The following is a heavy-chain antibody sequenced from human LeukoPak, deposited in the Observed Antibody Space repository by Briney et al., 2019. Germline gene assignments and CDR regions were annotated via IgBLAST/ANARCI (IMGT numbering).Heavy chain of an antibody. J-gene: IGHJ3*02. CDR1: GFTFTGSW. V-gene: IGHV3-74*01. CDR2: IHTDGDRA. CDR3: AREVDAFDI. Sequence: PGGSLRLSCVAPGFTFTGSWMHWVRQAPGKGLVWVSHIHTDGDRANYADSVRGRFTISIDSANNTLYLQMSSLRAEDTAVYYCAREVDAFDIWGQGTMVTVSS.